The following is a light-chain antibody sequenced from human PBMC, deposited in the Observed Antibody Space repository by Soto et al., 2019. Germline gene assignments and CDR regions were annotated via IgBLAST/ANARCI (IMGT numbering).Light chain of an antibody. CDR2: EVI. CDR3: SSYGGNNYVL. CDR1: NSDIGSYKY. J-gene: IGLJ3*02. Sequence: QSALTQPASVSGSPGQSITISCAGSNSDIGSYKYVSWFQQHPGNAPKLIIYEVIKRSSGVPDRFSGSKSGNTASLTVSGLQAEDEADYYCSSYGGNNYVLFGGGTKLTVL. V-gene: IGLV2-8*01.